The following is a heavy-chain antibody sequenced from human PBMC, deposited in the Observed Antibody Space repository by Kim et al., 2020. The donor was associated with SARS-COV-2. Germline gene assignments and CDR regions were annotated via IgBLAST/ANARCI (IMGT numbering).Heavy chain of an antibody. CDR3: PSYLREDSIGHDY. D-gene: IGHD6-19*01. CDR1: GFTFSSYS. J-gene: IGHJ4*02. CDR2: ISSSSSSI. Sequence: GGSLRLSCAASGFTFSSYSMNWVRQAPGKGLEWVSSISSSSSSIYYADSVKARFTISRDNAKNSLYLQMKSLSAADTAVYYCPSYLREDSIGHDYWGQGTLVTVSA. V-gene: IGHV3-21*01.